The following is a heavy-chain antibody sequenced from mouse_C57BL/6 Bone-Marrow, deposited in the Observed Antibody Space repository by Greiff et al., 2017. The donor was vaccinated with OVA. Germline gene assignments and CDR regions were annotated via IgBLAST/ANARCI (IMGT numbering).Heavy chain of an antibody. V-gene: IGHV5-12*01. CDR2: ISNGGGST. CDR3: ARKITTVEGFAY. Sequence: EVKLMESGGGLVQPGGSLKLSCAASGFTFSDYYMYWVRQTPEKRLEWVAYISNGGGSTYYPDTVKGRFTISRANAKNTLYLQMSRLKSEDTAMYYCARKITTVEGFAYWGQGTLVTVSA. J-gene: IGHJ3*01. D-gene: IGHD1-1*01. CDR1: GFTFSDYY.